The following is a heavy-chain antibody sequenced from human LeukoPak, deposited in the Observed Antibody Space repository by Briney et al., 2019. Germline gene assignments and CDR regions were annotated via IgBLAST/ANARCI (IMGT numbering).Heavy chain of an antibody. CDR1: GASFSSSGYY. Sequence: SETLSLTCAVSGASFSSSGYYWIWIRQPPGKGLEWIGSISYGGHTYYSPSLRSRVTISVDTSNNRFSLQLSSVTAADTAVYYCARQTALAGEWAFDIWGQGTMVTVSS. CDR2: ISYGGHT. J-gene: IGHJ3*02. CDR3: ARQTALAGEWAFDI. D-gene: IGHD3-3*01. V-gene: IGHV4-39*01.